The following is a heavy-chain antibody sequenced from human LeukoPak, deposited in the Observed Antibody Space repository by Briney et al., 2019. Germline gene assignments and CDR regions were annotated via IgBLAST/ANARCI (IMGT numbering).Heavy chain of an antibody. D-gene: IGHD2-2*01. V-gene: IGHV3-30-3*01. CDR1: GFTFSSYA. CDR3: AGYGVVVPTARDAFDI. J-gene: IGHJ3*02. Sequence: PGGSLRLSCAASGFTFSSYAMHWVRQAPGKGLEWVAVISYDGSNKYYADSVKGRFTISRDNAKNSLYLQMNSLRAEDTAVYYYAGYGVVVPTARDAFDIWGQGTMVTVSS. CDR2: ISYDGSNK.